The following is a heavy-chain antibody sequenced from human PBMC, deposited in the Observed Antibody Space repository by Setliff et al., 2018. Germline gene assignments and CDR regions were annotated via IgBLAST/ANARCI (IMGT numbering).Heavy chain of an antibody. D-gene: IGHD5-18*01. CDR3: ARAPSVELVTIRTNSWFTY. J-gene: IGHJ4*02. CDR2: INPSGGST. V-gene: IGHV1-46*01. Sequence: ASVKVSCKASGYTFTSYYMHWVRQAPGQGLEWMGIINPSGGSTSYAQKFQGRVTLTTDTSTSTAYMELRSLTSDDSAFYYCARAPSVELVTIRTNSWFTYWGQGTLV. CDR1: GYTFTSYY.